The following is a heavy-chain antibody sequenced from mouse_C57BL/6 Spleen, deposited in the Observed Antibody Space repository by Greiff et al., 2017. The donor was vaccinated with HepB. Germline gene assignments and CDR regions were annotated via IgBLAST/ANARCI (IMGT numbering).Heavy chain of an antibody. CDR1: GFTFSSYA. J-gene: IGHJ3*01. CDR3: ARGYYGNYVPFAY. Sequence: EVNLVESGGGLVKPGGSLKLSCAASGFTFSSYAMSWVRQTPEKRLEWVATISDGGSYTYYPDNVKGRFTISRDNAKNNLYLQMSHLKSEDTAMYYCARGYYGNYVPFAYWGQGTLVTVSA. CDR2: ISDGGSYT. D-gene: IGHD2-1*01. V-gene: IGHV5-4*03.